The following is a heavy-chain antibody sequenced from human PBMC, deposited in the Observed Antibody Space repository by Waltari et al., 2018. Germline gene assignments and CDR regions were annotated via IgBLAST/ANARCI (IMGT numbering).Heavy chain of an antibody. V-gene: IGHV1-69*18. D-gene: IGHD6-19*01. J-gene: IGHJ5*02. CDR2: IITIIGTT. Sequence: QGQLVQSGAEVKKPGSSVKVSCKASGGTFNIYTFIGVRQAPGQGLEWMGRIITIIGTTNYAQKFLDRVSISADEYTSTVYMEVNSLRFEDTAVYYCAREGSGWHNGHNWFDPWGQGTLVTVSS. CDR3: AREGSGWHNGHNWFDP. CDR1: GGTFNIYT.